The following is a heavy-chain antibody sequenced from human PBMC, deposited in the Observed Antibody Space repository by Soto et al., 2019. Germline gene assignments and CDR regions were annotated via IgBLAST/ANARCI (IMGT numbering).Heavy chain of an antibody. Sequence: QVQLQESGPGLVKPSQTLSLTCTVSGGSISSGGYYWSWIRQHPGKCLEWIGYIYYSGSTYYNPSLKSRVTISVDTSKNQFSLKLSSVTAADTAVYYCARCPPRRIYGDYVDHWGQGTLVTVSS. J-gene: IGHJ4*02. V-gene: IGHV4-31*03. CDR2: IYYSGST. D-gene: IGHD4-17*01. CDR1: GGSISSGGYY. CDR3: ARCPPRRIYGDYVDH.